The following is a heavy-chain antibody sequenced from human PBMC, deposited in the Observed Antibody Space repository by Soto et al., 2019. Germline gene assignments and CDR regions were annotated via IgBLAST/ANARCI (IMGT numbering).Heavy chain of an antibody. V-gene: IGHV3-7*03. D-gene: IGHD3-16*02. CDR2: IKQDGSEK. J-gene: IGHJ4*02. Sequence: EVQLVESGGGLVQPGGSLRLSCAASGFTFSSYWLSWVRQAPGKGLEWVANIKQDGSEKYYVDSVKGRFTISRDNAKNSLYLQMNSLRAEDTAVYYCARDASPGYDYVWGSYRYKEPFDYWGQGTLVTVSS. CDR3: ARDASPGYDYVWGSYRYKEPFDY. CDR1: GFTFSSYW.